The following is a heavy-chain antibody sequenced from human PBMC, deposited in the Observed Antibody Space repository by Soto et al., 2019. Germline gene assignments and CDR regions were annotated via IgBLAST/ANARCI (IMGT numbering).Heavy chain of an antibody. V-gene: IGHV4-59*01. CDR3: ARGGLGYCSGGSCSKLDD. D-gene: IGHD2-15*01. Sequence: SETLSLTCTVSGGSISSYYWSWIRQPPGKGLEWIGYIYYSGSTNYNPSLKSRVTISVDTSKNQFSLKLSSVTAADTAVYYCARGGLGYCSGGSCSKLDDWGQGTLVTVAS. CDR2: IYYSGST. J-gene: IGHJ4*02. CDR1: GGSISSYY.